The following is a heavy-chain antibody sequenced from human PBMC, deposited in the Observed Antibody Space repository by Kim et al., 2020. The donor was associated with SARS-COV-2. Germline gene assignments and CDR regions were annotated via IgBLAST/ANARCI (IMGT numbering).Heavy chain of an antibody. V-gene: IGHV4-30-2*05. CDR2: SK. D-gene: IGHD1-1*01. CDR3: ARDQGGRYVDY. J-gene: IGHJ4*02. Sequence: SKYFNPSLQSRGTMSVDTSKSQFSLNLSSVTAAATAVYLCARDQGGRYVDYWGQGALVTVSS.